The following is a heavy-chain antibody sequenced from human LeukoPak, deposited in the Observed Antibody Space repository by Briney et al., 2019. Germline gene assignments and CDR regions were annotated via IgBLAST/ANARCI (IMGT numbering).Heavy chain of an antibody. D-gene: IGHD5-18*01. V-gene: IGHV3-11*01. CDR3: AKTARGYSYGFLGVNAFDI. CDR2: ISGSGSTI. Sequence: PGGSLRLSCAASGFTFSDYYMSWIRQAPGKGLEWVSYISGSGSTIYYADSVKGRFTISRDNAKNSLYLQMNSLRAEDTALYYCAKTARGYSYGFLGVNAFDIWGQGTMVIVSS. J-gene: IGHJ3*02. CDR1: GFTFSDYY.